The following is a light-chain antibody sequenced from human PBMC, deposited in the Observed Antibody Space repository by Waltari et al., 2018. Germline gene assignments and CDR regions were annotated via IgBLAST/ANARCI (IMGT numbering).Light chain of an antibody. CDR2: GAS. V-gene: IGKV3-20*01. J-gene: IGKJ3*01. Sequence: EIVLTQSPGTPSLSPGERATLSCRASQSVSNNYLAWYQQKPGQAPRLLIYGASRRATGIPDRFSGSGSGTDFTLTISRLEPEDFAVYYCQQYGSSPPITFGPGTKVDIK. CDR1: QSVSNNY. CDR3: QQYGSSPPIT.